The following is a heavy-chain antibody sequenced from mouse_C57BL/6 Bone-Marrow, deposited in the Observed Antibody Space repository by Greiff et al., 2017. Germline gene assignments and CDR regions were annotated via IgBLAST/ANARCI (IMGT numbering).Heavy chain of an antibody. D-gene: IGHD4-1*02. Sequence: VQLQQSGAELVRPGASVKLSCTASGFNIKDDYMHWVKQRPEQGLEWIGWIDPENGDTEYDSKFPGKATITADTSSNTAYMQLSSLTSEDTAVYYCTPTGYYFDYWGQGTTLTVSS. V-gene: IGHV14-4*01. CDR2: IDPENGDT. CDR3: TPTGYYFDY. J-gene: IGHJ2*01. CDR1: GFNIKDDY.